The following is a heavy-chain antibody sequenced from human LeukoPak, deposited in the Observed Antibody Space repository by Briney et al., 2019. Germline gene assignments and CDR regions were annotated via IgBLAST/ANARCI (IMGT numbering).Heavy chain of an antibody. Sequence: ASVKVSCKVSGYTLTELSMHWVRQAPGKGLEWMGGFDPEDGETIYAQKFQGRVTMTEDTSTDTAYMELSSLRSEDTAVYYCATHPTPIGPDSSGPNSLDYWGQGTLVTVSS. CDR2: FDPEDGET. J-gene: IGHJ4*02. CDR3: ATHPTPIGPDSSGPNSLDY. D-gene: IGHD6-19*01. CDR1: GYTLTELS. V-gene: IGHV1-24*01.